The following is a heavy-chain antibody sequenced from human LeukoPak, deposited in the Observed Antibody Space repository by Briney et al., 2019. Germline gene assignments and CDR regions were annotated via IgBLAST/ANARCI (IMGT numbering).Heavy chain of an antibody. Sequence: PSETLSLTCTVSGGSISSSSYYWGWIRQPPGKGLEWIGSIYYSGSTYYNPSLKSRVPISVDTSKNQFSLKLSSVTAADTAVYYCARDFRNHGSYYYYMDVWGKGTTVTVSS. CDR2: IYYSGST. CDR1: GGSISSSSYY. D-gene: IGHD1-14*01. CDR3: ARDFRNHGSYYYYMDV. V-gene: IGHV4-39*07. J-gene: IGHJ6*03.